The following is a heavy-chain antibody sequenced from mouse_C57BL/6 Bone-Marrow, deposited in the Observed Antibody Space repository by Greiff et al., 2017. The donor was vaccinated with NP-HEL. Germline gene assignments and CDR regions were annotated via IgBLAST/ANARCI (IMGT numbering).Heavy chain of an antibody. V-gene: IGHV2-6*01. CDR2: IWGVGST. J-gene: IGHJ2*01. Sequence: VKLVESGPGLVAPSQSLSITCTVSGFSLTSYGVDWVRQSPGKGLEWLGVIWGVGSTNYNSALKSRLSISKDNSKSQVFLKMNSLQTDDTAMYYCARSNLLSGALDYWGQGTTLTVSS. D-gene: IGHD1-1*01. CDR3: ARSNLLSGALDY. CDR1: GFSLTSYG.